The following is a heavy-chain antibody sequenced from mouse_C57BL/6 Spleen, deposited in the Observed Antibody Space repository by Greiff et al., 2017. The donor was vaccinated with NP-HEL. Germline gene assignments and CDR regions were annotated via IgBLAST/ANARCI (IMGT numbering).Heavy chain of an antibody. J-gene: IGHJ2*01. CDR1: GFTFSDYG. V-gene: IGHV5-17*01. CDR3: AGTGTGGYYFDY. D-gene: IGHD4-1*01. Sequence: EVQLVESGGGLVKPGGSLKLSCAASGFTFSDYGMHWVRQAPEKGLEWVAYISSGSSTIYYADTVKGRFTLSRDNAKNTLFLQLTSLRSEDTAMYYCAGTGTGGYYFDYWGKGTTLTVSS. CDR2: ISSGSSTI.